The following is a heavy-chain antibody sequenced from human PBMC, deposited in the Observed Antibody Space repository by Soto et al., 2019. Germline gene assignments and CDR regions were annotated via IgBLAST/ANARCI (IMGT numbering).Heavy chain of an antibody. Sequence: QVQLVQSGAEVKQPGSSVKVSCKASGGTFRNLAINWVRQAPGQGLEWMGGFIPIIGGGINAQKFQGRVTITSDESTSTAYMELSSLKSEDTAMYFCARRSVSHSNAFDFLGQVTMVTVSS. CDR1: GGTFRNLA. J-gene: IGHJ3*01. V-gene: IGHV1-69*01. D-gene: IGHD2-15*01. CDR2: FIPIIGGG. CDR3: ARRSVSHSNAFDF.